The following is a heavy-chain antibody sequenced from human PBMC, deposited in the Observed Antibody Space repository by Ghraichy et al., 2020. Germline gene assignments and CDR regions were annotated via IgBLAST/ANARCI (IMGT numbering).Heavy chain of an antibody. CDR2: INAGNGNT. CDR3: AREGGQWLTRPHDPYFDY. V-gene: IGHV1-3*01. CDR1: GYTFTSYA. D-gene: IGHD6-19*01. Sequence: ASVKVSCKASGYTFTSYAMHWVRQAPGQRLEWMGWINAGNGNTKYSQKFQGRVTITRDTSASTAYMELSSLRSEDTAVYYCAREGGQWLTRPHDPYFDYWGQGTLVTVSS. J-gene: IGHJ4*02.